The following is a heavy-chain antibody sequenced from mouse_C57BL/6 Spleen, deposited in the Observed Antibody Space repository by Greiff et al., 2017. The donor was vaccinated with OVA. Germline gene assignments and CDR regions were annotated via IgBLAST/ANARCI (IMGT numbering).Heavy chain of an antibody. CDR1: GYSITSGYY. CDR3: ARVDYYGSSYRTWFAY. Sequence: EVKLMESGPGLVKPSQSLSLTCSVTGYSITSGYYWNWIRQFPGNKLEWMGYIRYDGSNNYNPSLKIRISITRDTSKNQFFLKLNSVTTEDTATYYGARVDYYGSSYRTWFAYWGQGTLVTVSA. CDR2: IRYDGSN. J-gene: IGHJ3*01. V-gene: IGHV3-6*01. D-gene: IGHD1-1*01.